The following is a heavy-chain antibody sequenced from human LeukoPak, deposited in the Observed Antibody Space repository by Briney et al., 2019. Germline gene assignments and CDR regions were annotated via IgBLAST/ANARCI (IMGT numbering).Heavy chain of an antibody. CDR3: ARHEGGMDV. J-gene: IGHJ6*02. V-gene: IGHV5-51*01. CDR1: EYTFTSNW. CDR2: IYPGDSDT. Sequence: GESLKISCKGSEYTFTSNWVAWVRQMPGKGLEWMGSIYPGDSDTRNSPSFQGQVTISADKSISTAYLQWSSLKASDSAMYYCARHEGGMDVWGQGTTVTVSS.